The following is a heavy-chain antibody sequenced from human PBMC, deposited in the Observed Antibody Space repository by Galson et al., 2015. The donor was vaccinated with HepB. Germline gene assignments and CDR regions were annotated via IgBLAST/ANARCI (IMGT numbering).Heavy chain of an antibody. V-gene: IGHV1-46*01. Sequence: SVKVSCKASGYTFTSYYMHWVRQAPGQGLEWVGIINPSGGSTSYAQKFKGRVTMTRDTSTSTVYMELSSLRSEDTAVYYCAAKSDRLELFVGYDFDYWGQGTLVTVSS. CDR1: GYTFTSYY. J-gene: IGHJ4*02. D-gene: IGHD1-26*01. CDR3: AAKSDRLELFVGYDFDY. CDR2: INPSGGST.